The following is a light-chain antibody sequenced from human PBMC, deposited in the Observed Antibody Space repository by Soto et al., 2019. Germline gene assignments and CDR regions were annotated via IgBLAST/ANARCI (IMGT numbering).Light chain of an antibody. J-gene: IGKJ1*01. CDR3: HQYNSYWT. Sequence: DIQMTQSPSTLSASVGDRVTITCRASQSISSWLAWYQQKPGKAPKLLIYDASSLESGVPSRFSSSGSGTEFTLTISSLQPDDFATYYCHQYNSYWTFAQGTKVDIK. CDR1: QSISSW. V-gene: IGKV1-5*01. CDR2: DAS.